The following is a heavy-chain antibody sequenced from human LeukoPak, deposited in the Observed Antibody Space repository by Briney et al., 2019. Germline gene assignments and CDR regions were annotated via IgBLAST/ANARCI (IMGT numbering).Heavy chain of an antibody. J-gene: IGHJ4*02. CDR2: INHGGST. V-gene: IGHV4-34*01. D-gene: IGHD3-22*01. CDR3: ARGPWEYSSGDC. Sequence: SETLSLTCAVYGGSFSGYDWSWIRQPPGKGLEWIGEINHGGSTSYNPSLKSRVTMSIDTSKNQFSLKLTSVTAADSAVYYCARGPWEYSSGDCWGQGTLVTVSS. CDR1: GGSFSGYD.